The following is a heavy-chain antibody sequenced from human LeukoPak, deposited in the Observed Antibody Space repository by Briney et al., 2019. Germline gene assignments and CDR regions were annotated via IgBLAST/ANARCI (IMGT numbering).Heavy chain of an antibody. D-gene: IGHD3-10*01. CDR3: AKELKHYGSGSPYYYYYGMDV. J-gene: IGHJ6*02. CDR1: GFTFSDQS. V-gene: IGHV3-48*01. Sequence: GGSLRLSCAASGFTFSDQSMNWVRQAPGKRLEWVSYISSSSSTIYYADSVKGRFTISRDNAKNSLYLQMNSLRAEDTAVYYCAKELKHYGSGSPYYYYYGMDVWGQGTTVTVSS. CDR2: ISSSSSTI.